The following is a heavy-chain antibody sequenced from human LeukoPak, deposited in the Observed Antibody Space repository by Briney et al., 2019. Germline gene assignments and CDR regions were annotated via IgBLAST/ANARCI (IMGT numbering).Heavy chain of an antibody. CDR3: ARQNNFDFWSGFFDY. Sequence: SETLSLTCTVSGGSFSNYNYYWGWIRQSPRKGLECIGSIHYVGSTYYNPSLKSRVTISVDTSKNQFSLNLSSVTAADTAVYYSARQNNFDFWSGFFDYWGLGALVTVSS. CDR2: IHYVGST. CDR1: GGSFSNYNYY. J-gene: IGHJ4*02. D-gene: IGHD3-3*01. V-gene: IGHV4-39*01.